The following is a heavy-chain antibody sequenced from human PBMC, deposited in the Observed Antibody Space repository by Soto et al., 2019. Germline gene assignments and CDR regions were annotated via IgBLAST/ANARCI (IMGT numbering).Heavy chain of an antibody. Sequence: PGGSLRLSCVVSGFTFSSSWMHWVRQGPGKGLVWVSRMNPDGSAINYADSVKGRFTTSRDNAKNILYLQMNSLRAEDTALYYCVTGWSEHWGQGTLVTVSS. D-gene: IGHD2-15*01. V-gene: IGHV3-74*01. CDR2: MNPDGSAI. CDR1: GFTFSSSW. CDR3: VTGWSEH. J-gene: IGHJ1*01.